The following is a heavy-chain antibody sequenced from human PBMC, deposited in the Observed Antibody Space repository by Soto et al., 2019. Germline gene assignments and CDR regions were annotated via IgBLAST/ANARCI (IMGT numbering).Heavy chain of an antibody. D-gene: IGHD4-17*01. V-gene: IGHV4-4*02. CDR1: GGSISSSNW. CDR2: IYHSGST. Sequence: QVQLQESGPGLVKPSGTLSLTCAVSGGSISSSNWWSWVRQPPGKGLEWIGEIYHSGSTNYNPSLKRRVTISVDKSTNQFSLKLSSVTAADTAVYYCAAGAHTVTNEEASYFDYWGQGTLVTVSS. CDR3: AAGAHTVTNEEASYFDY. J-gene: IGHJ4*02.